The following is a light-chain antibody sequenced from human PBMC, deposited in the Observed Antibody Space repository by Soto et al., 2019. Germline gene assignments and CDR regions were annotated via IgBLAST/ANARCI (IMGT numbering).Light chain of an antibody. CDR3: LQDSKYART. Sequence: AIQMTQSPSSLSVSVGDRVTITCRASQDIRTELGWYQQKPGRAPQLLIYGSFNLQSGVPSRFSSSGSGTDFTLTINSLQPRDFVTYYCLQDSKYARTFGQGTKVEIK. J-gene: IGKJ1*01. CDR1: QDIRTE. CDR2: GSF. V-gene: IGKV1-6*01.